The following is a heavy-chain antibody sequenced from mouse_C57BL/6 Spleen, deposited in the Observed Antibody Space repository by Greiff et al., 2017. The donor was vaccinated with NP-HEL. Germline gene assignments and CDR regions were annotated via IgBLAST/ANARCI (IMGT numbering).Heavy chain of an antibody. V-gene: IGHV1-82*01. CDR3: ARGVLGGYFDV. D-gene: IGHD3-3*01. CDR2: IYPGDGDT. Sequence: QVQLQQSGPELVKPGASVKISCKASGYAFSSSWMNWVKQRPGKGLEWIGRIYPGDGDTNYNGKFKGKATLTADKSSSTAYMQLSSLTSEDSAVYFCARGVLGGYFDVWGTGTTVTVSS. J-gene: IGHJ1*03. CDR1: GYAFSSSW.